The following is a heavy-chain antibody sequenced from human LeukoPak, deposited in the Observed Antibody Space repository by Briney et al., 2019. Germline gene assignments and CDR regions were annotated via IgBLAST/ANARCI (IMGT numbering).Heavy chain of an antibody. D-gene: IGHD6-19*01. CDR1: GGSISSYY. CDR3: ARGGYSSGWTRFDY. J-gene: IGHJ4*02. V-gene: IGHV4-4*07. Sequence: ASETLSLICTVSGGSISSYYWSWIRQPAGKGLEWIGRIYTSGSTNYNPSLKSRVTMSVDTSENQFSLKLSSVTAADTAVYYCARGGYSSGWTRFDYWGQRTLVTVSS. CDR2: IYTSGST.